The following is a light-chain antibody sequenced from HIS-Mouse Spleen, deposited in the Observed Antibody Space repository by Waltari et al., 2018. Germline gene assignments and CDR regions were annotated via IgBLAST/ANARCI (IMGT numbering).Light chain of an antibody. Sequence: QSALTQPASVSGSPGQSITISCTGTSRDVGGYNSVSWYQHHPGKAPKLMIYDVSNRPSGVSNRFSGSKSGNTASLTISGLQAEDEADYYCSSYTSSSTEVFGGGTKLTVL. CDR2: DVS. J-gene: IGLJ2*01. CDR1: SRDVGGYNS. V-gene: IGLV2-14*03. CDR3: SSYTSSSTEV.